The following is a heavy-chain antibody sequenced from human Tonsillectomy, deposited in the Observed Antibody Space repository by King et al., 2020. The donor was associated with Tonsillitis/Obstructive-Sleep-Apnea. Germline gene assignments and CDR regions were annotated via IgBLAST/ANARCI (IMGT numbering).Heavy chain of an antibody. Sequence: VQLVESGGGVVQPGRSLRLSCEASGFTFSNYGMHWVRQAPGKGLEWVAVMWYDGATKYYADSVKGRFSISRDNSKNTVYLQMNSLRVEDTAVFYCARTGPSGYYYVMDVWGQGTTVTVSS. CDR3: ARTGPSGYYYVMDV. CDR1: GFTFSNYG. D-gene: IGHD1/OR15-1a*01. V-gene: IGHV3-33*01. CDR2: MWYDGATK. J-gene: IGHJ6*02.